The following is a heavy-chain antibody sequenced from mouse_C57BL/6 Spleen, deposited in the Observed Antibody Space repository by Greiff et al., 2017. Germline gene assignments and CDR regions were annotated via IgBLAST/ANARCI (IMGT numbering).Heavy chain of an antibody. Sequence: EVQRVESGGGLVQPGGSLSLSCAASGFTFTDYYMSWVRQPPGKALEWLGFIRNKANGYTTEYSASVKGRFTISRDNSQSSLYLQMNALRAEDSATYYCARYIGEENYYYAMDYWGQGTSVTVSS. CDR3: ARYIGEENYYYAMDY. CDR2: IRNKANGYTT. V-gene: IGHV7-3*01. CDR1: GFTFTDYY. J-gene: IGHJ4*01.